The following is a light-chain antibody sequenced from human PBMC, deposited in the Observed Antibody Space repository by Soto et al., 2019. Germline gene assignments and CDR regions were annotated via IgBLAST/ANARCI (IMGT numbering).Light chain of an antibody. CDR3: ETWDSYLPWV. Sequence: QSVLTQSSSASASLGSSVKLTCTLSSGHSSYIIAWHQQQPGKAPRYLMKLEGSGSYNKGSGVPDRFSGPSSGADRYLTISNLQFEDEADYYCETWDSYLPWVFGGGTKLTVL. V-gene: IGLV4-60*02. CDR1: SGHSSYI. CDR2: LEGSGSY. J-gene: IGLJ3*02.